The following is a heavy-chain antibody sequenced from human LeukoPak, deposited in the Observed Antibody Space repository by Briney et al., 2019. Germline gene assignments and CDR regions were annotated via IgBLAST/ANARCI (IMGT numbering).Heavy chain of an antibody. J-gene: IGHJ3*02. D-gene: IGHD3-16*02. CDR2: IYSGGNS. V-gene: IGHV3-66*02. CDR1: GFTVSSSY. CDR3: ARVAFGGVIAGAFDI. Sequence: GGSLRLSCTASGFTVSSSYMNWVRQAPGKGLGWVSVIYSGGNSYYADSVKGRFTFSRDNSNNTLYLQMNSLRAEDTAVYYCARVAFGGVIAGAFDIWGQGTMVTVPS.